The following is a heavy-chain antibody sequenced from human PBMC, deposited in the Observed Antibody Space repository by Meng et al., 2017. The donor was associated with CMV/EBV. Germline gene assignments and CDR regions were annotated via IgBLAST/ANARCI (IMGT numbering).Heavy chain of an antibody. CDR3: TTDPDTVTKVPPPDY. J-gene: IGHJ4*02. D-gene: IGHD4-17*01. CDR2: ISSSGSTI. Sequence: GESLKISCAASGFTFSDYYMSWIRQAPGKGLEWVSYISSSGSTIYYADSVKGRFTISRDNAKNSLYLQMNSLRAEDTAVYYCTTDPDTVTKVPPPDYWGQGTLVTVSS. V-gene: IGHV3-11*01. CDR1: GFTFSDYY.